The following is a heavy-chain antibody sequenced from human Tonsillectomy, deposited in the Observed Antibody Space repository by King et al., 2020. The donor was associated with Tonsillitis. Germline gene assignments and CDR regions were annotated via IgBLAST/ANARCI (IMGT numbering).Heavy chain of an antibody. Sequence: VQLVESGGGLVQPGGFLRLSCAASGVTFSSYSMNWGSQAPGKGLEWVSFIRSSNSTISYVDSVTGRFTISRDDAKNSLYLQMNSLRAEETAGYYWARTGRFDYWGQGTLVTVSS. J-gene: IGHJ4*02. V-gene: IGHV3-48*01. CDR3: ARTGRFDY. CDR2: IRSSNSTI. D-gene: IGHD1-14*01. CDR1: GVTFSSYS.